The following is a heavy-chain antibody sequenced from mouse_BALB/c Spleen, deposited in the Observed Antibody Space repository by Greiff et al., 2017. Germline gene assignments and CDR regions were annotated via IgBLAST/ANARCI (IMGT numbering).Heavy chain of an antibody. CDR2: ISYSGST. Sequence: VQLQQSGPGLVKPSQSLSLTCTVTGYSITSDYAWNWIRQFPGNKLEWMGYISYSGSTSYNPSLKSRISITRDTSKNQFFLQLNSVTTEDTATYYCARLITTEFAYWGQGTLVTVSA. CDR1: GYSITSDYA. D-gene: IGHD2-4*01. CDR3: ARLITTEFAY. V-gene: IGHV3-2*02. J-gene: IGHJ3*01.